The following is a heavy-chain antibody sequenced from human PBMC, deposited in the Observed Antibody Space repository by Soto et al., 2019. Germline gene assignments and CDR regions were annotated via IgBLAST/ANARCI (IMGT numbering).Heavy chain of an antibody. CDR2: INPDNGNA. D-gene: IGHD1-26*01. Sequence: QVQLVQSGAEEKKPGASVKVSCKASGYTFTTYAIHWVRQAPGQGLEWMGWINPDNGNAKYSQKFQGRLTITRDTSATTAYMELSSLRSEDPAVYYCARVDGTYWGQGALVTVSS. J-gene: IGHJ4*02. CDR1: GYTFTTYA. CDR3: ARVDGTY. V-gene: IGHV1-3*05.